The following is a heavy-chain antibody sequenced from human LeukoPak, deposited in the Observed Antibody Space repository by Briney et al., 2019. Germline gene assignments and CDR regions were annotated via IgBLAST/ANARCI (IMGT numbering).Heavy chain of an antibody. CDR1: GFTFTKCA. J-gene: IGHJ4*02. CDR2: ITATGDTA. Sequence: GGSLRLSCVASGFTFTKCAMSWFRQAPGKGLEGVAIITATGDTAYYADSVKGRFTISRDNSRNTVYMQMDSLRAEDTAIYYCAGDRNSDWYSPLDYWGQGSQVTVSP. D-gene: IGHD6-19*01. V-gene: IGHV3-23*01. CDR3: AGDRNSDWYSPLDY.